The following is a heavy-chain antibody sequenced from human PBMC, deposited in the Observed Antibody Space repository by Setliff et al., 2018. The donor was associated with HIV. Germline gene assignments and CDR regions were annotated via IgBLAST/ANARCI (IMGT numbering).Heavy chain of an antibody. CDR2: INPDSRGT. CDR1: GYAFTDYS. Sequence: ASVKVSCKTSGYAFTDYSIHWVRQAPGQGLEWVGRINPDSRGTNYAQTFQGRVTMTRDTSVSTAYMELSRLKSDDTAVFYCARGVKGIATTGKYYFDHWGQGTLVTVSS. D-gene: IGHD6-13*01. CDR3: ARGVKGIATTGKYYFDH. V-gene: IGHV1-2*06. J-gene: IGHJ4*02.